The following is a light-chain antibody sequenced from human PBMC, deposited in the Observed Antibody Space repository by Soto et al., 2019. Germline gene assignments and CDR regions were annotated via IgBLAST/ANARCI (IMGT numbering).Light chain of an antibody. CDR1: QSISSW. CDR3: QQYNSFWT. J-gene: IGKJ1*01. Sequence: DIQMTQSPSTLSASVGDRVTITCRASQSISSWLAWYQQKPGKAPRLLIYDASYLERGVPSRFSGSGSGTEFTLNISDLQPDDIATYYCQQYNSFWTFGQGTKVEI. CDR2: DAS. V-gene: IGKV1-5*01.